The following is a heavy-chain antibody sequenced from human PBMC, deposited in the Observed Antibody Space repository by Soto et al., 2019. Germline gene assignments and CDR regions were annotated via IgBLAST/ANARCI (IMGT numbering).Heavy chain of an antibody. CDR2: ISGGGGGT. J-gene: IGHJ4*02. V-gene: IGHV3-23*04. Sequence: VQLVESGGGLEQPGGSLRLSCVISGFTFDNYAMSWVRQAPGKGLEWVSAISGGGGGTYYADSVRGRFMISRDNSKNTVYLQVNGLRTEDTAVYYCAKDVHYDSSGGLDSWGQGTLVTVSS. CDR1: GFTFDNYA. D-gene: IGHD3-22*01. CDR3: AKDVHYDSSGGLDS.